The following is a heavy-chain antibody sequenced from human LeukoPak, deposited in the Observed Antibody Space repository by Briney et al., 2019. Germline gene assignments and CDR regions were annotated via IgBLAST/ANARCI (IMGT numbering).Heavy chain of an antibody. J-gene: IGHJ4*02. V-gene: IGHV3-30*02. CDR1: GFTFSSYG. Sequence: PGGSLRLSCAASGFTFSSYGMHWVRQAPGKGLEWVAFVGYDGSPEYYADSVKGRFTVSRDNSKNTLYLQMNSLRTEDTAVYYCAKDLTYYFDYWGQGTLVTVSS. CDR3: AKDLTYYFDY. CDR2: VGYDGSPE.